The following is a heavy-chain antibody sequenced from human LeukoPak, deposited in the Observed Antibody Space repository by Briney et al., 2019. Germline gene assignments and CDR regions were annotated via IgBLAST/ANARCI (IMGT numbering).Heavy chain of an antibody. V-gene: IGHV3-48*02. CDR2: ISSSSSTI. Sequence: PGGSLRLSCEASGFTFSSYSMNWVRQAPGKGLEWVSYISSSSSTIYYADSVKGRFTISRDNAKNSLYLQMNSLRDEDTAVYYCARDLKNYDYVWGSYLNFDYWGQGTLVTVSS. D-gene: IGHD3-16*02. CDR3: ARDLKNYDYVWGSYLNFDY. J-gene: IGHJ4*02. CDR1: GFTFSSYS.